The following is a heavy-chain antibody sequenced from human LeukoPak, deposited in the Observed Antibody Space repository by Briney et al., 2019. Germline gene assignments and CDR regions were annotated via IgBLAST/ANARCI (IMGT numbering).Heavy chain of an antibody. Sequence: ASVKVSCKASVYTFSGHYMHWVRQAPGQGLEWMGWIKPDSGGTNYAHKCQGRVTMTRDSSISTAYMELTRLTSDDTAVYYCARDGNFDSWGQGTLVAVSS. CDR1: VYTFSGHY. CDR3: ARDGNFDS. V-gene: IGHV1-2*07. J-gene: IGHJ4*02. CDR2: IKPDSGGT.